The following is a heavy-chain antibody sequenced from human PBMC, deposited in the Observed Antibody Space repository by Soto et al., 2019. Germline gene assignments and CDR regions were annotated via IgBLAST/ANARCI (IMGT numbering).Heavy chain of an antibody. D-gene: IGHD3-16*01. J-gene: IGHJ5*02. V-gene: IGHV4-39*01. Sequence: PSETLYLTCTVSDGSISSSSYYWAGIRQPPGKGLEWIGSIYYSGSTYYNPSLKSRVTISVATSKNQFSLKMSSVTAADTAVYYFARQEGPVMNWFDPWGRGTLVTVSS. CDR2: IYYSGST. CDR1: DGSISSSSYY. CDR3: ARQEGPVMNWFDP.